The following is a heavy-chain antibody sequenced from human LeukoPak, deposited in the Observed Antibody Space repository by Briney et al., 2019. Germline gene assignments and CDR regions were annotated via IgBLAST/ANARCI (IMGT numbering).Heavy chain of an antibody. CDR1: GFTFSGFT. Sequence: PGGSLRLSCAASGFTFSGFTIHWVRQASGKGLEWVGHVRGKADSYATAYAASVKGRFTISRDDSKNTAFLQMNSLKTEDTAVYYCITFLYGDPFECWGQGTLVTVSS. CDR2: VRGKADSYAT. J-gene: IGHJ4*02. CDR3: ITFLYGDPFEC. V-gene: IGHV3-73*01. D-gene: IGHD4-17*01.